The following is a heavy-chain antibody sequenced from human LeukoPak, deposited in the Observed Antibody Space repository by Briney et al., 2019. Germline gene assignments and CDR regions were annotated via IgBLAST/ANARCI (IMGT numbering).Heavy chain of an antibody. CDR3: ARESDIVIVAASRGMDV. D-gene: IGHD5-12*01. Sequence: GALRLSCTASGFTFSNYTMDWVRQAPGKGLEWVAVIYSGVTTLYADSVKGRFIISRDNSRNTLYLQMNSLRVEDTAVYYCARESDIVIVAASRGMDVWGQGTTVTVSS. V-gene: IGHV3-66*01. CDR1: GFTFSNYT. J-gene: IGHJ6*02. CDR2: IYSGVTT.